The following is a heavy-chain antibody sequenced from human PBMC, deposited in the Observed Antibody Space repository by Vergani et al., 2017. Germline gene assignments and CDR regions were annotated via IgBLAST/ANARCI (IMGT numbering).Heavy chain of an antibody. CDR2: INPSGGHT. CDR3: ARGDYGILTDYRY. V-gene: IGHV1-46*03. Sequence: QVQVVQSGAEVKKSGASVKVSCKTSGYTFSNYYMHWVRQAPGQGLEWMGIINPSGGHTNYAQKFQGRVTMTRDTSTSTVYMELSSLRSEDTAIYYCARGDYGILTDYRYWGQGTRVTVSA. D-gene: IGHD3-9*01. J-gene: IGHJ4*02. CDR1: GYTFSNYY.